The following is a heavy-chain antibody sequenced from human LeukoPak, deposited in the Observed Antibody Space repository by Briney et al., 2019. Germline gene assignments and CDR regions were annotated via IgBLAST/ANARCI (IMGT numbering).Heavy chain of an antibody. CDR1: GFTFTSSA. CDR3: AADSGSGWYGMDV. V-gene: IGHV1-58*01. D-gene: IGHD6-19*01. CDR2: IVVGSGNT. Sequence: GASVKVSCKASGFTFTSSALQCVRQARGQRLEWIGWIVVGSGNTNYAQKFQERVTITRDMSTSTAYMELSSLRSEDTAVYYCAADSGSGWYGMDVWGKGTTVTVSS. J-gene: IGHJ6*04.